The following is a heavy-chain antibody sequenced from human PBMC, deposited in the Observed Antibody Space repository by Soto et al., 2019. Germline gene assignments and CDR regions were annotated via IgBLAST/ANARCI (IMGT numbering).Heavy chain of an antibody. CDR1: GCTFSNFG. J-gene: IGHJ4*02. CDR2: ITPYNGNA. V-gene: IGHV1-18*04. CDR3: ARARMYSGAYHDY. D-gene: IGHD1-26*01. Sequence: ASVKVSCKASGCTFSNFGINWVRQAPGQGLEWMGWITPYNGNANYAQKHQDRLTITTDTSTNTAYLGLRSLRSDDTAVYFCARARMYSGAYHDYWGQGTLVTVSS.